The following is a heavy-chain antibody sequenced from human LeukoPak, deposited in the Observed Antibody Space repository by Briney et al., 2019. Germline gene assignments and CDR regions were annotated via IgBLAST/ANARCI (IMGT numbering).Heavy chain of an antibody. D-gene: IGHD3-10*01. Sequence: GGSLRLSCAASGFTFSSYAMSWVRQAPGKGLEWVANIKQDGSEKYYVDSVKGRFTISRDNAKNSLYLQMNSLRAEDTAVYYCARDCYYGSGDYFDYWGQGTLVTVSS. CDR3: ARDCYYGSGDYFDY. CDR1: GFTFSSYA. V-gene: IGHV3-7*01. J-gene: IGHJ4*02. CDR2: IKQDGSEK.